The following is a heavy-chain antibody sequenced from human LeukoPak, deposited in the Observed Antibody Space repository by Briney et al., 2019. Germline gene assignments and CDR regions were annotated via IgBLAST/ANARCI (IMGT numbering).Heavy chain of an antibody. Sequence: PSGTLSLTCAVYGVSFSGYYRSWIRQAPGKGLEWVGDIYGSGSTKYNPSLKSRVTISVDTSKTQFSLKLSSVTAADTAVYYCARHDWALGAPSPFDYWGQGNLVTVSS. J-gene: IGHJ4*02. CDR2: IYGSGST. CDR1: GVSFSGYY. D-gene: IGHD1-26*01. CDR3: ARHDWALGAPSPFDY. V-gene: IGHV4-59*08.